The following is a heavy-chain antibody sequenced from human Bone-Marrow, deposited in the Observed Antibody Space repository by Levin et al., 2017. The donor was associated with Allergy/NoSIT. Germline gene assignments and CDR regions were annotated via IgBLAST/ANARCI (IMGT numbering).Heavy chain of an antibody. J-gene: IGHJ5*02. CDR2: ITPNTGGT. CDR1: GSTFSGYY. V-gene: IGHV1-2*06. Sequence: ASVKVSCKASGSTFSGYYIHWVRQAPGQGLEWMGRITPNTGGTNSAQKFRGRVTMTRDTSISTVYIELRNLRSDDTAVYYCARDRGENWFDPCGQGTLVTVSS. CDR3: ARDRGENWFDP. D-gene: IGHD3-10*01.